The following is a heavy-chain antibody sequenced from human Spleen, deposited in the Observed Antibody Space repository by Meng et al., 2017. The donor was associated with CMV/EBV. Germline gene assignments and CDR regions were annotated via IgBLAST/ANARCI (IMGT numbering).Heavy chain of an antibody. Sequence: GESLKISCAASGFTFSNYEMNWVRQAPGKGLEWVSYISSSGTTIYYADSVKGRFTISRDNAKNSLYLQMNSLRAEDTAVYYCARDDKDIVDDYWGQGTLVTVSS. J-gene: IGHJ4*02. CDR3: ARDDKDIVDDY. CDR1: GFTFSNYE. D-gene: IGHD2-15*01. CDR2: ISSSGTTI. V-gene: IGHV3-48*03.